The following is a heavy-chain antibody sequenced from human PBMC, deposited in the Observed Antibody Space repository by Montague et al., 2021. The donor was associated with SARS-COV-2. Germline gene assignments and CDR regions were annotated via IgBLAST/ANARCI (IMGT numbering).Heavy chain of an antibody. CDR3: SRASGYRSGLSYYYGLDV. D-gene: IGHD6-19*01. Sequence: SETLSLTCTVSGGSISNSSWPWARHRAGTGLEWDWRRYISGSTTYNPSLKSRGTVAVDTSKNQFSLNVTSVTAADTAIYYCSRASGYRSGLSYYYGLDVWGQGTPVTVS. CDR1: GGSISNSS. CDR2: RYISGST. V-gene: IGHV4-4*07. J-gene: IGHJ6*02.